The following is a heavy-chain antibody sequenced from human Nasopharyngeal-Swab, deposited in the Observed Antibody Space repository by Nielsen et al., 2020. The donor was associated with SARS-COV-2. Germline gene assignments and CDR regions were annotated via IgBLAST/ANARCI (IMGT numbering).Heavy chain of an antibody. Sequence: GESLKISCAASGFTFSSYDMHWVRQDTGKVLEWVSAIGTAGDPSYPGSVKGRFTISRENAKNYLYLQMNSLRAGDTAVYYCARGWRDCYSHYYYYGMDVWGQGTTVTVSS. CDR1: GFTFSSYD. J-gene: IGHJ6*02. D-gene: IGHD5-24*01. V-gene: IGHV3-13*04. CDR2: IGTAGDP. CDR3: ARGWRDCYSHYYYYGMDV.